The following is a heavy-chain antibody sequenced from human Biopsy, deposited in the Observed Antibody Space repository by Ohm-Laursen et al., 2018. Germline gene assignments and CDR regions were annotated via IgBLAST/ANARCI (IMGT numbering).Heavy chain of an antibody. CDR3: AKVGVGAPSIDYFDS. Sequence: SQTLSLTCTVSAVSVSSGSFYCSSIRQPPGWGLEMIGSIYYSESTNYNPSLKSRDTISVDSSKNHFSPELSSVIPADTAVYYCAKVGVGAPSIDYFDSWGQGALVTVSS. D-gene: IGHD1-26*01. CDR2: IYYSEST. J-gene: IGHJ4*02. CDR1: AVSVSSGSFY. V-gene: IGHV4-61*03.